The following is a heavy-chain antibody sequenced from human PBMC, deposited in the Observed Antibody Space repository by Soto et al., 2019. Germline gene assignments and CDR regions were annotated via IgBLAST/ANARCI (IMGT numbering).Heavy chain of an antibody. J-gene: IGHJ4*02. CDR1: GGSFSGYY. CDR2: INHCGST. V-gene: IGHV4-34*01. Sequence: PSETLSLTCAVYGGSFSGYYWSWICQPPGTGLEWLGEINHCGSTNSNPSLKSRVTISVDMSKNQFSLKLSSVTAADTAVSYCERRQPYDGSGYYYSFFSLFNYWGKLTLVTASS. D-gene: IGHD3-22*01. CDR3: ERRQPYDGSGYYYSFFSLFNY.